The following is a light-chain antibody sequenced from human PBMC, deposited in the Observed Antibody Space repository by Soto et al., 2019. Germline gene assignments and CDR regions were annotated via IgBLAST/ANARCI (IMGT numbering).Light chain of an antibody. CDR3: QQYYSYPYT. V-gene: IGKV1-5*01. CDR1: QIIGSS. J-gene: IGKJ2*01. Sequence: DIQMTQSPSTRSASLGDRVTITCRASQIIGSSLAWYQHKPGKAPKLLFYDALTLQSGVPSRYSGSESGTEFTFTISSLQPGDSATYYCQQYYSYPYTFGQGTKLEI. CDR2: DAL.